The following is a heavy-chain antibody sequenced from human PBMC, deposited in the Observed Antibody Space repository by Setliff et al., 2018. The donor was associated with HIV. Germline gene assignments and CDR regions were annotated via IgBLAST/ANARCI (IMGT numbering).Heavy chain of an antibody. Sequence: GGSLRLSCAASGFTVNNNYINWVRQAPGKGLEWVSLIYSSGVTKYADSVKGRFTISRDNAKNSLYLQMNSLRAEDTALYYCARYVRPPYYFDYWGQGALVTVSS. CDR3: ARYVRPPYYFDY. CDR2: IYSSGVT. CDR1: GFTVNNNY. D-gene: IGHD3-10*01. V-gene: IGHV3-53*05. J-gene: IGHJ4*02.